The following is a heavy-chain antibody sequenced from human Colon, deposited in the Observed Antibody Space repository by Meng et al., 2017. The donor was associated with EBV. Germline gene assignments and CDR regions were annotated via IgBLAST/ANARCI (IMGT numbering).Heavy chain of an antibody. CDR2: IRSQIDGRTT. CDR1: GASISNSNW. V-gene: IGHV3-15*01. CDR3: TTDEGGSRF. D-gene: IGHD1-26*01. Sequence: LQRAEPGQGRAEPSGTLYATCAVSGASISNSNWRSWVRQAAGKGLEWVGRIRSQIDGRTTDYTAPVKGRFTISRDDSKTTLYLQMNRLKIEDSAVYYCTTDEGGSRFWGQGTLVTVSS. J-gene: IGHJ4*02.